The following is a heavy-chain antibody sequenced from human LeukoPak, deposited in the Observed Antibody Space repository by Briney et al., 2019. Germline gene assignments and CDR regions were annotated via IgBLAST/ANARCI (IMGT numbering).Heavy chain of an antibody. CDR2: IYYSGST. V-gene: IGHV4-59*08. J-gene: IGHJ4*02. CDR3: ASNYYGSGSLDY. CDR1: GGSIRNYF. Sequence: SETLSLTCSVSGGSIRNYFWSWIRQPPGKGLEWIGYIYYSGSTNYNPSLKSRVTISVDTSKNQFSLKVSSVTAADTAVYYCASNYYGSGSLDYWGQGNLVTVSS. D-gene: IGHD3-10*01.